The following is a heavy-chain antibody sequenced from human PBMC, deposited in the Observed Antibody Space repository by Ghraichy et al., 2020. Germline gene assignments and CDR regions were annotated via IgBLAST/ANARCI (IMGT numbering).Heavy chain of an antibody. D-gene: IGHD5-18*01. CDR2: IYTSGST. J-gene: IGHJ6*02. CDR1: GGSISSYY. Sequence: SETLSLTCTVSGGSISSYYWSWIRQPPGKGLEWIGYIYTSGSTNYNPSLKSRVTISVDTSKNQFSLKLSSVTAADTAVYYCARHQEGYSYGYYYYYYGMDVWGQGTTVTVSS. CDR3: ARHQEGYSYGYYYYYYGMDV. V-gene: IGHV4-4*09.